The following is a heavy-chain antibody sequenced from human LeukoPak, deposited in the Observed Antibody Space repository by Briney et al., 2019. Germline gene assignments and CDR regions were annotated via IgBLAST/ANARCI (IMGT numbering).Heavy chain of an antibody. Sequence: ASVKVSCKASGYTFTSYDINWVRQATAQGLEWMGWMNPNSGNTGYAQKFQGRVTITRNTSISTAYMELSSLRSEDTAVYYCARAPPTRGSGSYDNLYYYYYMDVWGKGTTVTVSS. V-gene: IGHV1-8*03. CDR1: GYTFTSYD. J-gene: IGHJ6*03. CDR3: ARAPPTRGSGSYDNLYYYYYMDV. D-gene: IGHD3-10*01. CDR2: MNPNSGNT.